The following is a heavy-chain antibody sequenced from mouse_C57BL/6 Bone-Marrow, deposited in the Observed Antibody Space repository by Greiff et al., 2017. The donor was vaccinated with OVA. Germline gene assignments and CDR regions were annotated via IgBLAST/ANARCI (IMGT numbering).Heavy chain of an antibody. D-gene: IGHD1-1*01. Sequence: EVMLVESGGGLVKPGGSLKLSCAASGFTFSSYAMSWVRQTPEKRLEWVATISDGGSYTYYPDNVKGRFTISRDNAKNNLYLQMSHLKSEDTAMYYCAREEEVIPSPFAYWGQGTLVTVSA. CDR2: ISDGGSYT. J-gene: IGHJ3*01. CDR1: GFTFSSYA. CDR3: AREEEVIPSPFAY. V-gene: IGHV5-4*01.